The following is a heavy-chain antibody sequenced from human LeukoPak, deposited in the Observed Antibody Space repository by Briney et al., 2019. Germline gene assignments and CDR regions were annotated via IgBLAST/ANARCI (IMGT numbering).Heavy chain of an antibody. V-gene: IGHV1-46*01. CDR2: INPSGGST. Sequence: GASVKVSCKASGYTFTSYSLHWVRQAPGQGLEWMGIINPSGGSTSYAQKFQGRVTMTRDMSTSTVYLELSSLRSKDTAVYSCARDGPFHTTAGKGAFDIWGQGTMVTVSS. D-gene: IGHD6-13*01. CDR1: GYTFTSYS. CDR3: ARDGPFHTTAGKGAFDI. J-gene: IGHJ3*02.